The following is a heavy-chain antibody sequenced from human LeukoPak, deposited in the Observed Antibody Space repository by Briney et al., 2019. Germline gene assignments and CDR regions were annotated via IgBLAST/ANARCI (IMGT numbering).Heavy chain of an antibody. CDR1: VYTFTGYY. D-gene: IGHD5/OR15-5a*01. CDR3: GRGPYGVYSWDYYYYYMYV. V-gene: IGHV1-2*02. CDR2: INTNSCGT. J-gene: IGHJ6*03. Sequence: ASMKVSRTASVYTFTGYYMHWVRQAPGQGLEWMGWINTNSCGTNNAQTFQGRVTMTRDKSISTAYMELSRLRSDDTAVYYCGRGPYGVYSWDYYYYYMYVWGKGTTVTISS.